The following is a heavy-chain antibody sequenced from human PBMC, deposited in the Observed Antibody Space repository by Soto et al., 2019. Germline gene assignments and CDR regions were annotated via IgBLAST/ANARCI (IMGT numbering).Heavy chain of an antibody. CDR2: ITSDESNK. J-gene: IGHJ5*02. Sequence: QVQLVESGGGVVQPGRSLRLSCAASGFTFSTYGMHWVRQAPGKGLEWVALITSDESNKFYADSVKGRFTISRDNSKNTLYLQMNSLRAEDTAVYYCAKGWLDPWGQGTLVTVSS. CDR3: AKGWLDP. CDR1: GFTFSTYG. V-gene: IGHV3-30*18.